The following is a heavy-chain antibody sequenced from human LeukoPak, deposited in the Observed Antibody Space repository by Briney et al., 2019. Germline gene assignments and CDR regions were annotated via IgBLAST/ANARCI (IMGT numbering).Heavy chain of an antibody. J-gene: IGHJ4*02. Sequence: PSETLSLTCTVSGGSISSSYYYWGWIRQHPGKGLEWIGYIYYSGSTYYNPSLKSRVTISVDTSKNQFSLKLSSVTAADTAVYYCARERRKEYYGSGSYYNFFDYWGQGTLVTVSS. V-gene: IGHV4-31*03. CDR3: ARERRKEYYGSGSYYNFFDY. D-gene: IGHD3-10*01. CDR2: IYYSGST. CDR1: GGSISSSYYY.